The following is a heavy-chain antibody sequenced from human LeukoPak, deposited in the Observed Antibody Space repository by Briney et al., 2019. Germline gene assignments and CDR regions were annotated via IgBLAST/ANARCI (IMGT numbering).Heavy chain of an antibody. Sequence: PGGSLRLSCAASGFTFSSYAMSWVRQAPGKGLEWVSAISGSGGSTYYADSVKGRFTISRDNSKNTLYLQMNSLRAEDTAVYYSAKDPLSSGWYGRTYYFDYWGQGTLVTVSS. CDR3: AKDPLSSGWYGRTYYFDY. D-gene: IGHD6-19*01. CDR2: ISGSGGST. CDR1: GFTFSSYA. J-gene: IGHJ4*02. V-gene: IGHV3-23*01.